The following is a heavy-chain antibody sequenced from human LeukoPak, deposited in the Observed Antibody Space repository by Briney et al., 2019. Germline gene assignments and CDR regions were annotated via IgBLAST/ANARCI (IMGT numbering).Heavy chain of an antibody. CDR2: IYYTGGT. V-gene: IGHV4-39*01. CDR3: ARQYAY. CDR1: GGSISSGSYY. J-gene: IGHJ4*02. Sequence: SSETLSLTCTVSGGSISSGSYYWGWIRQPPGKGLEWIGSIYYTGGTYYNPSLKSRVTISVDTSKNQFSLKLTSVTAADTGVYFCARQYAYWRQGTLVTVSS.